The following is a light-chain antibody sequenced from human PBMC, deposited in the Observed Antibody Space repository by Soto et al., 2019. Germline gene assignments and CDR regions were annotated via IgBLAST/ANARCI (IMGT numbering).Light chain of an antibody. J-gene: IGKJ2*01. CDR1: QGISNY. CDR3: QQYNSFPQT. Sequence: AIRMTQSPSSFSASTGDRVTITCRATQGISNYLAWYQQKPGKAPKLLIYRASVLESGVPSRFIGGGSGTNFSLTISYLQSEYFATYYCQQYNSFPQTFGQGTKLEIK. CDR2: RAS. V-gene: IGKV1-8*01.